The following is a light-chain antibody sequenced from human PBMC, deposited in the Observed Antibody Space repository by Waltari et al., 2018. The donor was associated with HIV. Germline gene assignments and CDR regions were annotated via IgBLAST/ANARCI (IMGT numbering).Light chain of an antibody. V-gene: IGKV1-5*03. CDR2: KAS. CDR1: ESVSSW. CDR3: QHDNTFSAT. J-gene: IGKJ1*01. Sequence: DIQMTQSPSPLSASVGDRVTSTCRASESVSSWLAWYQQKPGKAPKLLIDKASSLESGVPSRFSGSGSETEFTITISSLQPDDFATYYYQHDNTFSATVGQETKVEIK.